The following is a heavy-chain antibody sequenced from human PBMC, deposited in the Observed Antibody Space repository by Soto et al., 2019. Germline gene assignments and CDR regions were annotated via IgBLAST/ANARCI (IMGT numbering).Heavy chain of an antibody. J-gene: IGHJ3*02. CDR2: IWYDGSNK. Sequence: GGSLRLSCAASGFTFSSYGMHWVRQAPGKGLEWVAVIWYDGSNKYYADSVKGRFTISRDNSKNTLYLQMNSLRAEDTAVDYGARDLGVTSGYSGYGDAFDIWGQGTMVTVSS. V-gene: IGHV3-33*01. CDR3: ARDLGVTSGYSGYGDAFDI. CDR1: GFTFSSYG. D-gene: IGHD5-12*01.